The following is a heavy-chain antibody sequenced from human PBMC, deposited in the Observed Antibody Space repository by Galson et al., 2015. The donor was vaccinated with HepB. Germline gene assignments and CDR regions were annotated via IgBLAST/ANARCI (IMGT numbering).Heavy chain of an antibody. CDR1: GFTFSGYS. V-gene: IGHV3-21*01. J-gene: IGHJ4*02. CDR3: ARDQDGYTNDY. CDR2: ISNSSSYI. D-gene: IGHD5-24*01. Sequence: SLRLSCAASGFTFSGYSMHWVRQGPGKGLDWVSSISNSSSYIYYADSVKGRFTISRDNAKNSLYLQMNSLRAEDTAVYYCARDQDGYTNDYWVQVTLVTVSS.